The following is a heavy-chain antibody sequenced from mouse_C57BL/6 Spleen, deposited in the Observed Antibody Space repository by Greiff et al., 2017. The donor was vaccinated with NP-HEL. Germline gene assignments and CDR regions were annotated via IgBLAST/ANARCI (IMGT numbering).Heavy chain of an antibody. CDR3: TRGRLRRGARDY. Sequence: VQLQQSGAELVRPGASVTLSCKASGYTFTDYEMHWVKQTPVHGLEWIGAIDPETGGTAYNQKFKGKAILTADKSSSTAYMELRSLTSEDSAVYYCTRGRLRRGARDYWGQGTSVTVSS. D-gene: IGHD2-4*01. CDR1: GYTFTDYE. CDR2: IDPETGGT. V-gene: IGHV1-15*01. J-gene: IGHJ4*01.